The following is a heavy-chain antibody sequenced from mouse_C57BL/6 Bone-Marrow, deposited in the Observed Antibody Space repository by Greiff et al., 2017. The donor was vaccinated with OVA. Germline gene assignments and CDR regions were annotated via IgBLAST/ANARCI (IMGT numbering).Heavy chain of an antibody. J-gene: IGHJ2*01. D-gene: IGHD1-1*01. Sequence: EVKLQESGGGLVQPGASLSLSCAASGFTFTNYYMSWVRQPPGQALEWLAFIRNKPNGSTTEYSASVKGRFTISRDNSQSILYLQMNALRAEDSATYYCARYKGRVAVDYFDYWGQGTALTVSS. CDR2: IRNKPNGSTT. CDR1: GFTFTNYY. V-gene: IGHV7-3*01. CDR3: ARYKGRVAVDYFDY.